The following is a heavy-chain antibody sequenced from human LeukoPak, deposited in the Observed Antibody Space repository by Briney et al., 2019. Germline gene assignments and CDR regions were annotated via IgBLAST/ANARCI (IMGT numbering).Heavy chain of an antibody. D-gene: IGHD2-8*01. J-gene: IGHJ4*02. CDR2: ISGSGGST. V-gene: IGHV3-23*01. CDR1: GFTFSSYA. CDR3: AKDRSCTNDVCHGDFDY. Sequence: PGGSLRLSFAASGFTFSSYAVSWVRQAPWKGLEWVSSISGSGGSTYSADSVKGRFTISRDNSKNTLYLQMNSLRVEDTALYYCAKDRSCTNDVCHGDFDYWGQGTLVTVSS.